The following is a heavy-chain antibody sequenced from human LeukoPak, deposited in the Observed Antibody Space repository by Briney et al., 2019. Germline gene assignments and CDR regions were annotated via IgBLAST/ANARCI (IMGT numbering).Heavy chain of an antibody. J-gene: IGHJ4*02. CDR2: IDPSDSYT. CDR1: GYSFTSYW. Sequence: RRGESLKIPCKGSGYSFTSYWISWVRQMPGKGLEWMGRIDPSDSYTNYSPSFQGHVTISADKSISTAYLQWSSLKASDTAMYYCARQRGSGWSFDYWGQGTLVTVSS. CDR3: ARQRGSGWSFDY. V-gene: IGHV5-10-1*01. D-gene: IGHD6-19*01.